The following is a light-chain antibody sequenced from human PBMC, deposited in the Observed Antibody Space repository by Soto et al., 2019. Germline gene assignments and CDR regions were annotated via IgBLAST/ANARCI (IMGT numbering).Light chain of an antibody. CDR3: SSYTSSYTYV. V-gene: IGLV2-14*03. Sequence: SALTQPASVSGSPGQSVTISCAGTSSDVGGYNFVSWYQQHPGKAPQLMIYDVSSQPSGVSNRFSGSKSGNTASLTISGLQAEDEADYYCSSYTSSYTYVFGAGTKGTVL. J-gene: IGLJ1*01. CDR2: DVS. CDR1: SSDVGGYNF.